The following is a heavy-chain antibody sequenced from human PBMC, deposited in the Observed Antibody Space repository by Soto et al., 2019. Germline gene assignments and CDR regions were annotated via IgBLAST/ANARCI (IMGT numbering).Heavy chain of an antibody. CDR1: GFMFSTYL. Sequence: PGGSLRLSCEASGFMFSTYLMSWVRQAPGEGLEWVANIKQGGNEKFYVDSVKGRFTISRDNAKKSLFLQMNSLRPEDTAVYYCVGALTYDVPYYYFGMDVWGQGTTVTVSS. J-gene: IGHJ6*02. CDR3: VGALTYDVPYYYFGMDV. CDR2: IKQGGNEK. D-gene: IGHD3-16*01. V-gene: IGHV3-7*01.